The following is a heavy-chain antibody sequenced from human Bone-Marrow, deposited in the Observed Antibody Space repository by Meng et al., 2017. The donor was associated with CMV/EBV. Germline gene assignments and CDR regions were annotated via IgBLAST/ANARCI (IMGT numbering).Heavy chain of an antibody. CDR3: ATSTRTYYFDY. Sequence: GESLKISCAASGFTFSSYSMNWVRQAPGKGLEWVSSISSSSSYIYYADSVKGRFTISRDNSKNTLYPQMNSLRAEDTAVYYCATSTRTYYFDYWGQGTLVTVSS. CDR2: ISSSSSYI. CDR1: GFTFSSYS. V-gene: IGHV3-21*01. J-gene: IGHJ4*02. D-gene: IGHD5/OR15-5a*01.